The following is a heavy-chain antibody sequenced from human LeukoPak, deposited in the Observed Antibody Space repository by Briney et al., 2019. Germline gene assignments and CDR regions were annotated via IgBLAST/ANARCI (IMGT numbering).Heavy chain of an antibody. V-gene: IGHV3-53*01. CDR3: ARMLISSGYYVDC. Sequence: PGGSMRLSCAASGFTVSSNYMSWVRQAPGKGLEWVSVIYGGGTTYYADSVKGRFTISRDDSRNTLYLQMNSLGAEDTAVYYCARMLISSGYYVDCWGQGTLVTVSS. D-gene: IGHD3-22*01. CDR1: GFTVSSNY. J-gene: IGHJ4*02. CDR2: IYGGGTT.